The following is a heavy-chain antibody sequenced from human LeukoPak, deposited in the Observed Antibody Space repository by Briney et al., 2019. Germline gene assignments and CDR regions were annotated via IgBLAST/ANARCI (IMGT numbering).Heavy chain of an antibody. CDR1: GGTFSSYA. Sequence: SVKVSCKASGGTFSSYAISWVRQAPGQGLEWMGGIIPIFGTANYAQKFQGRVTITADESTSTAYMELSSLRSEDTAVYYCARGPYRWDYCDYWGQGTLVTVSS. CDR3: ARGPYRWDYCDY. D-gene: IGHD2-8*02. J-gene: IGHJ4*02. CDR2: IIPIFGTA. V-gene: IGHV1-69*01.